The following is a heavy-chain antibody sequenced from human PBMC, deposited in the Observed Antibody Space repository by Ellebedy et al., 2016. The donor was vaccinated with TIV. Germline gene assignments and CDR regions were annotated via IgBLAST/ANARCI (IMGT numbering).Heavy chain of an antibody. Sequence: PGGSLRLSCAASGFTFSSYAMSWVRQAPGKGLEWVSAISGSGGSTYYADSMKGRFTISRDNSKNTLYLQKSTLRVEDTAIYYCAKLVTAAADYYFDFWGQGTLVTVSS. CDR2: ISGSGGST. J-gene: IGHJ4*02. D-gene: IGHD6-13*01. V-gene: IGHV3-23*01. CDR3: AKLVTAAADYYFDF. CDR1: GFTFSSYA.